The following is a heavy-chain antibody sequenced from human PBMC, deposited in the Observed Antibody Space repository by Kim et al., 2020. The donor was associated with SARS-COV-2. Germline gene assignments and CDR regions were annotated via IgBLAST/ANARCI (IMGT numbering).Heavy chain of an antibody. CDR3: ARDRGDDYAMDV. J-gene: IGHJ6*02. Sequence: YADTVQGRFTISRDTAKTSLYLQMKSLGDADTAICYCARDRGDDYAMDVWGQGTTVTVSS. D-gene: IGHD3-10*01. V-gene: IGHV3-48*02.